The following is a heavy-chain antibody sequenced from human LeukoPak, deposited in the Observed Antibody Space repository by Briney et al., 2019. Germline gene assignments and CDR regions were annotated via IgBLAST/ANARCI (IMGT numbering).Heavy chain of an antibody. CDR2: INSDGSRT. CDR3: ARNEDYDSSGHYPYYIYYYMDV. D-gene: IGHD3-22*01. J-gene: IGHJ6*03. CDR1: GFTFSSYW. V-gene: IGHV3-74*01. Sequence: GGSLRLSCAASGFTFSSYWMHWVRQAPGKGLVWVSRINSDGSRTTYADSVKGRFTFSRDNAKNTLYLQMNSLRAEDTAVYYCARNEDYDSSGHYPYYIYYYMDVWGKGTTVSVSS.